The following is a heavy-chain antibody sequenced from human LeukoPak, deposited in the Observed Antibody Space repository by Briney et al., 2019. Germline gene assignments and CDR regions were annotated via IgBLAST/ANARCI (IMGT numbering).Heavy chain of an antibody. Sequence: QPGGSLRLSCEASGFTFSTYSMNWVRQAPGKGLEWLSYISTGSSTIFYSDSVKGRFTISRDNAKNSLYLQMNSLRDEDTAVYYCARDSDWSFDYWGQGALVTVSS. CDR1: GFTFSTYS. D-gene: IGHD3-9*01. V-gene: IGHV3-48*02. J-gene: IGHJ4*02. CDR2: ISTGSSTI. CDR3: ARDSDWSFDY.